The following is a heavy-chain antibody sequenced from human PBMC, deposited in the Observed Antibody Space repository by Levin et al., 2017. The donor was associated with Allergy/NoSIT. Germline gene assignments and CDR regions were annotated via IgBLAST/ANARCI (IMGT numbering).Heavy chain of an antibody. V-gene: IGHV1-18*01. D-gene: IGHD6-19*01. J-gene: IGHJ3*02. CDR1: GYTFRVYG. Sequence: ASVKVSCKASGYTFRVYGIIWVRQAPGEGLEWLGWISPNNGHTKVSHKVQGRVTMTTDASTTTAYLDIRSLTSDETAVYYCARDLGTGWYDNAFEIWGQGTLVSVSS. CDR3: ARDLGTGWYDNAFEI. CDR2: ISPNNGHT.